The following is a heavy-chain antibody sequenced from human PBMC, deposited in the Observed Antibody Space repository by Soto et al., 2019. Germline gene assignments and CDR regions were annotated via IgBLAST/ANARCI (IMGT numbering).Heavy chain of an antibody. D-gene: IGHD2-21*01. J-gene: IGHJ6*02. CDR1: GFSFSYYG. Sequence: QVQLVESGGGVVQPGRSLRLSCAASGFSFSYYGMHWVRQAPGKGLEWVAVIWSDESDKDYADSVRGRFTISRDDSKNTMYLQMNSLRAEDTAVYYCARDPFRAVDYYYYGMDVWGQGTTVTVSS. V-gene: IGHV3-33*01. CDR2: IWSDESDK. CDR3: ARDPFRAVDYYYYGMDV.